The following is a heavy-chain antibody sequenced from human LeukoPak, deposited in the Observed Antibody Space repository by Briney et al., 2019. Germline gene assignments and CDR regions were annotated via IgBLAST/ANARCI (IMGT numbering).Heavy chain of an antibody. Sequence: GGSLRLSCAASGFTVSSNYMSWVRQAPGKGLEWVSVISSSGITYSADSVKGRFTISRDNSKNMVCLQMNSLRAEDTAVYYCARDKTYGSGSPPFDYWGQGTLVTVSS. V-gene: IGHV3-53*01. CDR1: GFTVSSNY. CDR2: ISSSGIT. D-gene: IGHD3-10*01. CDR3: ARDKTYGSGSPPFDY. J-gene: IGHJ4*02.